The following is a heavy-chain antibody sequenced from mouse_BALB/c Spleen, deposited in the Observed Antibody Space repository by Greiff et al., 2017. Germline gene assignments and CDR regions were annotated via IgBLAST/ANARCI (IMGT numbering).Heavy chain of an antibody. J-gene: IGHJ4*01. V-gene: IGHV5-9-4*01. CDR2: ISSGGSYT. Sequence: EVMLVESGGGLVKPGGSLKLSCAASGFTFSSYAMSWVRQSPEKRLEWVAEISSGGSYTYYPDTVTGRFTISRDNAKNTLYLEMSSLRSEDTAMYYCARHGYDVYYYAMDYWGQGTSVTVSS. D-gene: IGHD2-2*01. CDR3: ARHGYDVYYYAMDY. CDR1: GFTFSSYA.